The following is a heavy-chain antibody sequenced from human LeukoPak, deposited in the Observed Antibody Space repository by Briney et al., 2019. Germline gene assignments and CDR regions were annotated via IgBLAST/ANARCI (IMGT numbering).Heavy chain of an antibody. CDR2: ISYDGTNK. V-gene: IGHV3-30-3*01. D-gene: IGHD1-26*01. Sequence: PGGSLRLSCAASGFTFSDYYMSWIRQAPGKGLEWVALISYDGTNKYYADSVKGRFTVSRDDSKNTLYLQMNSLRVEDAAVYYCARSFGGSYAYFDYWGQGTLVTVSS. CDR3: ARSFGGSYAYFDY. CDR1: GFTFSDYY. J-gene: IGHJ4*02.